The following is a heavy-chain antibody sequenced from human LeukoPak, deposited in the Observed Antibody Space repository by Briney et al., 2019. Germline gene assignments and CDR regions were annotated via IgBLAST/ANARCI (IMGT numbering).Heavy chain of an antibody. D-gene: IGHD3-9*01. CDR2: ISYDGSNK. CDR1: GFTFSSYG. CDR3: ARGTSNYDILTGYYSDVDY. V-gene: IGHV3-30*03. Sequence: PPGGSLRLSCAASGFTFSSYGMHWVRQAPGKGLEWVAVISYDGSNKYYADSVKGRFTISRDNSKNTLYLQMNSLRAEDTAVYYCARGTSNYDILTGYYSDVDYWGQGTLVTVSS. J-gene: IGHJ4*02.